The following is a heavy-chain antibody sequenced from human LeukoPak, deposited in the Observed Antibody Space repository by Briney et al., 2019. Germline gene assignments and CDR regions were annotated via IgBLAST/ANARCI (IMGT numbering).Heavy chain of an antibody. D-gene: IGHD2-2*01. CDR3: AREWRTSIVVVPAAMGDYYYGMDV. CDR1: GYTFTSYD. V-gene: IGHV1-8*01. CDR2: MNPNSGNT. J-gene: IGHJ6*02. Sequence: ASVKVSCKASGYTFTSYDINWVRQATGQGLEWMGWMNPNSGNTGYAQKFQGRVTMTRNTPISTAYMELSSLRSEDTAVYYCAREWRTSIVVVPAAMGDYYYGMDVWGQGTTVTVSS.